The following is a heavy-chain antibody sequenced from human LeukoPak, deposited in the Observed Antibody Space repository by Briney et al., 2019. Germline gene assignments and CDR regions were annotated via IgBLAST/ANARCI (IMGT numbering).Heavy chain of an antibody. CDR3: TTDFAGGSCL. CDR2: IKSKTDGGTT. V-gene: IGHV3-15*01. D-gene: IGHD2-15*01. J-gene: IGHJ4*02. CDR1: GFTFSNAW. Sequence: KPGGSLRLSCAASGFTFSNAWMSWVRQAPGKGLEWAGRIKSKTDGGTTDYAAPVKGRFTISRDDSKNTLYLQMNGLKTEDTAVYYCTTDFAGGSCLWGQGTLVTVSS.